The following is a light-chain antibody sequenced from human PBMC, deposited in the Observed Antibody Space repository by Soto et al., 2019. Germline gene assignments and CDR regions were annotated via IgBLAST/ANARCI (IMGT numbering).Light chain of an antibody. CDR2: EVN. Sequence: QSALTQPPSASGSPGQSVAISCTGTTGDIGNYNFVSWYQQHPGKAPKLLIFEVNKRPSGVPDRFSGSKSGNTASLTVSGLHAEDEADYYCSSHGGNSPCVFGTGTKVTVL. J-gene: IGLJ1*01. CDR3: SSHGGNSPCV. CDR1: TGDIGNYNF. V-gene: IGLV2-8*01.